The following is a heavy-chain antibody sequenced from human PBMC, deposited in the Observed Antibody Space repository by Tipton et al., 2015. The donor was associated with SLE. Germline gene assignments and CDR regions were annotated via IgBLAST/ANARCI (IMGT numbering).Heavy chain of an antibody. CDR2: ISARSGTI. V-gene: IGHV3-48*04. D-gene: IGHD2-15*01. CDR1: GFIFSDYS. J-gene: IGHJ4*02. Sequence: SLRLSCAASGFIFSDYSMNWVRQAPGKGLECVSYISARSGTIYYADSVKGRFTISRDNAKNSLYLQMNSLRAEDTAVYYCASVLLFYFDYWGQGTLVTVSS. CDR3: ASVLLFYFDY.